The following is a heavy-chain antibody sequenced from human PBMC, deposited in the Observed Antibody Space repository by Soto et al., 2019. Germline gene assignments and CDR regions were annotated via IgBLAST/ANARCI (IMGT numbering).Heavy chain of an antibody. CDR1: GFSLSTSGVG. Sequence: SGPTLVNPTQTLTLTCTFSGFSLSTSGVGVGWIRQPPGKALEWLALIYWDDDKRYSPSLKSRLTITKDTSKNQVVLTMTNMDPVDTATYYCAHTYSDGSGSYYYFDYWGQGTLVTVSS. CDR2: IYWDDDK. V-gene: IGHV2-5*02. J-gene: IGHJ4*02. D-gene: IGHD3-10*01. CDR3: AHTYSDGSGSYYYFDY.